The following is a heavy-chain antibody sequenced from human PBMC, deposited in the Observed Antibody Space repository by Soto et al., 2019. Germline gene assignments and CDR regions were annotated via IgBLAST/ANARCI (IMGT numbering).Heavy chain of an antibody. D-gene: IGHD2-15*01. CDR1: GYTFTSYG. CDR2: ISAYNGNT. J-gene: IGHJ5*02. V-gene: IGHV1-18*01. CDR3: ARCLPEGSDGWFDP. Sequence: EASVKVSCKASGYTFTSYGISWVRQAPGQGLEWMGWISAYNGNTNYAQKLQGRVTMTTDTSTSTAYMELRSLRSDDTAAYYCARCLPEGSDGWFDPWGQGSLVTVCS.